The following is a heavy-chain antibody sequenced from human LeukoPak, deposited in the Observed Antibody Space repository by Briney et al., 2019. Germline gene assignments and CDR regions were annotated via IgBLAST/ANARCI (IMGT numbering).Heavy chain of an antibody. J-gene: IGHJ6*02. D-gene: IGHD3-3*01. Sequence: ASVKVSCKASGYTFTGYYMHWVRQAPGQGLEWMGRINPNSGGTSYAQKFQGRVTMTRDTSTSTVYMELSSLRSEDTAVYYCARDSYYDFWSGYSYYYYGMDVWGQGTTVTVSS. CDR1: GYTFTGYY. V-gene: IGHV1-2*06. CDR2: INPNSGGT. CDR3: ARDSYYDFWSGYSYYYYGMDV.